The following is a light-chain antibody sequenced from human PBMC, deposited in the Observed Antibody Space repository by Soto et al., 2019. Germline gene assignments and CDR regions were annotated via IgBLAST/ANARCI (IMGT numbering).Light chain of an antibody. V-gene: IGKV1-8*01. Sequence: AIRMTQSPSSLSASTGDRVTITCRASQGISSYLAWYQQKPGKAPKLLIYAASTLQSGVPSRFSGSGSGTDFTLTISCLQSEDFATYYSLQYYSYPRTFGQGTKLEIK. CDR1: QGISSY. CDR2: AAS. CDR3: LQYYSYPRT. J-gene: IGKJ2*01.